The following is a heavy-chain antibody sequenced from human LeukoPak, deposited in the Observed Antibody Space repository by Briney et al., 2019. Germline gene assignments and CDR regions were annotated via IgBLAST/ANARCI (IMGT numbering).Heavy chain of an antibody. V-gene: IGHV4-61*09. CDR3: ARAGGSVGWYGTIDS. CDR2: LYTSGTP. Sequence: SETLSLTCTVSGGSISSGRYYWTWIRQPAGKVLAWIGHLYTSGTPSYNPAHQGRLTISADTSKHQYSLRLTSVTAADTAVYYCARAGGSVGWYGTIDSWGKGTLVTVSS. J-gene: IGHJ4*02. D-gene: IGHD6-19*01. CDR1: GGSISSGRYY.